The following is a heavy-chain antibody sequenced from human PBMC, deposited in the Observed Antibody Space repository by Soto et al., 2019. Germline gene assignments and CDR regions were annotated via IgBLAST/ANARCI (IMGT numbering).Heavy chain of an antibody. CDR2: INNDGSST. CDR1: GFTFSNYW. J-gene: IGHJ6*02. CDR3: ARSAAYYGMDV. D-gene: IGHD6-25*01. V-gene: IGHV3-74*01. Sequence: EVQLVESGGGLVQPGGSLRLSCAASGFTFSNYWMHWVRQAPGKGLVWVSRINNDGSSTGYADSMKGRFTISRDNAKNRLYLQMNSLRAEDTAVYYCARSAAYYGMDVWGQGTTVTVSS.